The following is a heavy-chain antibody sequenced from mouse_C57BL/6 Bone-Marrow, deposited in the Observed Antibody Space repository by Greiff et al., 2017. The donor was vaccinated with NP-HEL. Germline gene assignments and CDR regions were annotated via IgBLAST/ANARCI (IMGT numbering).Heavy chain of an antibody. D-gene: IGHD2-5*01. V-gene: IGHV1-26*01. CDR1: GYTFTDYY. CDR3: ASRGYSNYEDYFDY. Sequence: EVQLQQSGPELVKPGASVKISCKASGYTFTDYYMNWVKQSHGKSLEWIGDINPNNGGTSYNQKFKGKATLTVDKSSSTAYMELRSLTSEDSAVYYCASRGYSNYEDYFDYWGQGTTLTVSS. CDR2: INPNNGGT. J-gene: IGHJ2*01.